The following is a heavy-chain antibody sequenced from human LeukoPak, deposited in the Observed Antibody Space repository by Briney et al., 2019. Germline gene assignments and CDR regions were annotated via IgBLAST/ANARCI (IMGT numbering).Heavy chain of an antibody. J-gene: IGHJ6*02. CDR1: GFTFSDYY. D-gene: IGHD1-26*01. CDR2: ISSSGSTI. V-gene: IGHV3-11*01. Sequence: GSLRLSCAASGFTFSDYYMSWIRQAPGKGLEWVSYISSSGSTIYYANSVKGRFTISRDNAKNSLYLQMNSLRAEDTAVYYCASGSSEYYYYYGMDVWGQGTTVTVFS. CDR3: ASGSSEYYYYYGMDV.